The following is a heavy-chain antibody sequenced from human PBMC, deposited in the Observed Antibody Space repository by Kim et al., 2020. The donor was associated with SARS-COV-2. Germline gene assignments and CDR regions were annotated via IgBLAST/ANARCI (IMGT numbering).Heavy chain of an antibody. J-gene: IGHJ4*02. V-gene: IGHV3-23*01. Sequence: SVKGRLTTSRDNYKNTRSLQMNSLRAEDTAVYYCAKDGPGLYGYYAYLDYWGQGTLVTVSS. CDR3: AKDGPGLYGYYAYLDY. D-gene: IGHD1-26*01.